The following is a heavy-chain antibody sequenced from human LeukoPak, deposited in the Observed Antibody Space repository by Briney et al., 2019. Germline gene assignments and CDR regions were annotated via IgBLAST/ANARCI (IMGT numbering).Heavy chain of an antibody. CDR1: GYTFTSYA. Sequence: GASVKVSCKASGYTFTSYAMHWVRQAPGQRLEWMEWINAGNGNTKYSQKFQGRVTITRDTSASTAYMELSSLRSEDTAVYYCARALLGGSGPHNWFDPWGQGTLVTVSS. CDR3: ARALLGGSGPHNWFDP. J-gene: IGHJ5*02. D-gene: IGHD3-16*01. V-gene: IGHV1-3*01. CDR2: INAGNGNT.